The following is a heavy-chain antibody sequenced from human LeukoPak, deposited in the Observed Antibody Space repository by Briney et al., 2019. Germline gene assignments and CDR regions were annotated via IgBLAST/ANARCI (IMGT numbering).Heavy chain of an antibody. D-gene: IGHD6-19*01. Sequence: PSETLSLTCTVSGGSISSYYWSWIRQPPGKGLEWIGEINHSGSTNYNPSLKSRVTISVDTSKNQFSLKLSSVTAADTAVYYCAKGAGPPWFDPWGQGTLVTVSS. J-gene: IGHJ5*02. CDR3: AKGAGPPWFDP. CDR1: GGSISSYY. V-gene: IGHV4-34*01. CDR2: INHSGST.